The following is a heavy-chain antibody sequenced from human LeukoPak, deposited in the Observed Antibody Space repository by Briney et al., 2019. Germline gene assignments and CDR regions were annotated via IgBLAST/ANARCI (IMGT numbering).Heavy chain of an antibody. V-gene: IGHV1-46*01. J-gene: IGHJ4*02. Sequence: GASVKVSCKASGYTFTSYYMHWVRQAPGQGLEWMGIINPSGGSTSYAQKFQGRVTMTRDTSTSTVYMELSSLRSEDTAVYYCAKALFALEPPRGPLDYWGQGTLVTVSS. D-gene: IGHD3-16*02. CDR2: INPSGGST. CDR1: GYTFTSYY. CDR3: AKALFALEPPRGPLDY.